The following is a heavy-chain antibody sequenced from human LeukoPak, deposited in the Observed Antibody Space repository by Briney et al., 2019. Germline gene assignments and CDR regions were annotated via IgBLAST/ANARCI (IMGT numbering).Heavy chain of an antibody. J-gene: IGHJ4*02. CDR3: AREGGPYRPLDY. Sequence: PSETLSLTCTVSGGSISSNTYYWGWIRRPPGKGLEWIGNVYYGGTTYYNPSLKSRVTISVDTSKNQFSLKLSSVTAADTAVYYCAREGGPYRPLDYSGQGTLVTVSS. CDR1: GGSISSNTYY. V-gene: IGHV4-39*07. CDR2: VYYGGTT.